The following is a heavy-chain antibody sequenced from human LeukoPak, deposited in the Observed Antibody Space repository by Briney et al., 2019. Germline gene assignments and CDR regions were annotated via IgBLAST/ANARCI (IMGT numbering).Heavy chain of an antibody. CDR1: GYTFTSYD. Sequence: GASVKVSCKASGYTFTSYDINWVRQATGQGLEWMGWMNPNSGNTGYAQKFQGRVTMTRNTSISTAYMELSSLRSEDTAVYYCARGYDILTGYYGVFDYWGQGTLVTVSS. CDR3: ARGYDILTGYYGVFDY. CDR2: MNPNSGNT. V-gene: IGHV1-8*01. D-gene: IGHD3-9*01. J-gene: IGHJ4*02.